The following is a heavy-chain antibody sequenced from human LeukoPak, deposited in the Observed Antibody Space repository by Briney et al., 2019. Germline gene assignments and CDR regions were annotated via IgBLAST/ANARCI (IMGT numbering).Heavy chain of an antibody. D-gene: IGHD5/OR15-5a*01. J-gene: IGHJ5*02. V-gene: IGHV3-23*01. CDR1: GFTFSSYA. CDR3: ARDSFLVFWFDP. Sequence: GGSLRLSCAASGFTFSSYAMSWVRQAPGKGLEWVSGISGSDGSTYYADSVKGRFTISRDNAKNSLYLQMNSLRSDDTAVYYCARDSFLVFWFDPWGQGTLVTVSS. CDR2: ISGSDGST.